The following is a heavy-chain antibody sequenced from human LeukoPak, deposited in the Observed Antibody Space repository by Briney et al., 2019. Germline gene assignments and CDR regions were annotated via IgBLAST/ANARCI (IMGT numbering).Heavy chain of an antibody. Sequence: SETLSLTCTVSGGSISSYYWSWIRQPPGKGLEWIGYIYYSGSTNYNPSLKSRVTISVDTSKNQFSLKLSSVTAEDTAVYYCALSLFDFDYWGQGTLVTVSS. J-gene: IGHJ4*02. V-gene: IGHV4-59*01. CDR1: GGSISSYY. CDR3: ALSLFDFDY. CDR2: IYYSGST.